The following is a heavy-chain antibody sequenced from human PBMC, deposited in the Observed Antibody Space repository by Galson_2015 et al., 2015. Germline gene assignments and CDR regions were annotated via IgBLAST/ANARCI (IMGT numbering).Heavy chain of an antibody. V-gene: IGHV4-4*02. D-gene: IGHD4-17*01. CDR2: IYHSGST. J-gene: IGHJ4*02. CDR1: GGSISSRNW. Sequence: ATLSLTCAVSGGSISSRNWWSWVRQPPGQGLAWIGEIYHSGSTNYNPSLKSRVTISVDKSKNQFSLKLSSVTAADTAVYYCARATTVTTGRDFWGQGTQVAVSS. CDR3: ARATTVTTGRDF.